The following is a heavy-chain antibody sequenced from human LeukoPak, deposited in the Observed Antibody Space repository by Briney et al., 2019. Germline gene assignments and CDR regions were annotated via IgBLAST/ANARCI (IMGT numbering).Heavy chain of an antibody. CDR2: IYTSGST. CDR1: GGSISSYY. CDR3: ARHGAVAPAVTEYYFDY. J-gene: IGHJ4*02. Sequence: PSETLSLTCTVSGGSISSYYWSWIRQPPGKGLEWIGYIYTSGSTNYNPSLKSRVTISVDSSKNQFSLKLSSVTAADTAVYYCARHGAVAPAVTEYYFDYWGQGTLVTVSS. D-gene: IGHD6-13*01. V-gene: IGHV4-4*09.